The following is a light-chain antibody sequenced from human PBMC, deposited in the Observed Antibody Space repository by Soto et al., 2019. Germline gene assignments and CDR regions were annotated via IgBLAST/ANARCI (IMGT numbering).Light chain of an antibody. CDR1: QSVSSN. J-gene: IGKJ2*01. CDR3: QQRSNWPMYT. CDR2: GAS. V-gene: IGKV3-15*01. Sequence: EIVMTQSPATLSVSPGERATLSCRASQSVSSNLAWYQQKPGQAPRLLIYGASTRATGIPVRFSGSGSGTEFSLTISSLQSEDFAVYHCQQRSNWPMYTFGQGTKLEIK.